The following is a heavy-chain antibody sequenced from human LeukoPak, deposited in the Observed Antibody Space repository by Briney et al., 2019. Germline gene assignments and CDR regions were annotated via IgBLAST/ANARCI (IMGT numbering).Heavy chain of an antibody. Sequence: PGGSLRLSCAASGFTFSSYAMSWVRQAPGKGLEWVSAISGSGGSTYYADSVKGRFTISRDNSKNTLYLQMNSLRAEDTAVYYCAKAGVVGATTWAFYFDYWGQGTLVTVSS. CDR2: ISGSGGST. CDR3: AKAGVVGATTWAFYFDY. D-gene: IGHD1-26*01. J-gene: IGHJ4*02. V-gene: IGHV3-23*01. CDR1: GFTFSSYA.